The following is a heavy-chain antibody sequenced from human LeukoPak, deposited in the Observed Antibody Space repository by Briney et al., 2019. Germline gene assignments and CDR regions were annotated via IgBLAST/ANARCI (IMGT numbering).Heavy chain of an antibody. J-gene: IGHJ4*02. V-gene: IGHV3-64D*08. Sequence: PGGSLRLSCSASGFTFSSYAMHWLRQAPGKGLQYVSGISTNGGRTYYADSVKDRFTISRDNSKNALYLQMSSLRLEDTAVYYCPLPTLGYWGQGTLVTVSS. CDR2: ISTNGGRT. CDR3: PLPTLGY. CDR1: GFTFSSYA.